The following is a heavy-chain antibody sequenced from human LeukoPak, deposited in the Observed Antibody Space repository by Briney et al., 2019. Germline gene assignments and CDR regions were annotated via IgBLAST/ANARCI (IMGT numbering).Heavy chain of an antibody. CDR1: GFSFSSYW. CDR3: VSGFLQWLY. Sequence: GRSLRLSCAASGFSFSSYWMSWVCQAPGKGLEWVANINPDGSNMLYVDSVKGRFTISRDNAKNSLYLQMNNLRAEDTAVYFCVSGFLQWLYWGQGTLVTVSS. V-gene: IGHV3-7*01. D-gene: IGHD3-3*01. CDR2: INPDGSNM. J-gene: IGHJ4*02.